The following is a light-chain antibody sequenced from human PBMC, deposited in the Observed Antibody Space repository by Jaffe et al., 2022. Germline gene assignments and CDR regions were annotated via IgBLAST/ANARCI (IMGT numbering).Light chain of an antibody. CDR3: QQYYSTPIT. J-gene: IGKJ5*01. Sequence: DIVMTQSPESLAVSLGERATINCKSSQSVLYSSNNKNYLAWYQQKPGQPPKLLIYWASTRESGVPDRFSGSGSGTDFTLTISSLQAEDVAVYYCQQYYSTPITFGQGTRLEIK. V-gene: IGKV4-1*01. CDR1: QSVLYSSNNKNY. CDR2: WAS.